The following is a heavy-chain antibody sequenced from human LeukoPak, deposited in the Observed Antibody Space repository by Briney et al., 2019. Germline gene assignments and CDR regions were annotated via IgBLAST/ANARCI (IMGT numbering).Heavy chain of an antibody. CDR2: IGTAGDT. Sequence: GGSLRLSCAASGFTFSSYDMHWVRQATGKGLEWVSAIGTAGDTYYPGSVKGRFTISRENAKNPLYLQMNSLRAGDTAVYYCARALGGYYDSSGYYNWFDPWGQGTLVTVSS. D-gene: IGHD3-22*01. CDR1: GFTFSSYD. CDR3: ARALGGYYDSSGYYNWFDP. V-gene: IGHV3-13*01. J-gene: IGHJ5*02.